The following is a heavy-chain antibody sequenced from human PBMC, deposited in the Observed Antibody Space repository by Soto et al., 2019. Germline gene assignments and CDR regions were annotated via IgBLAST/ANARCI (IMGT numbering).Heavy chain of an antibody. CDR1: GGSFSGYY. CDR3: ASHEGYGDNPIVDAFDI. D-gene: IGHD4-17*01. V-gene: IGHV4-34*01. Sequence: QVQLQQWGAGLLKPSETLSLTCAVYGGSFSGYYWSWIRQPPGKGLEWIGEINHSGSTNYNPSLKSRVTISVDTSKNQFSLKLSSVTAADTAVYYCASHEGYGDNPIVDAFDIWGQGTMVTVSS. J-gene: IGHJ3*02. CDR2: INHSGST.